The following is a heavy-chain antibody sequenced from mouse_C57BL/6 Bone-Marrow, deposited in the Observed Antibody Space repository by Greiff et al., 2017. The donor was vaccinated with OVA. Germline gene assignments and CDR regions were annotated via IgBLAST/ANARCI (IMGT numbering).Heavy chain of an antibody. CDR3: ARSPISWGYAMDY. Sequence: EVKVVESGGGLVKPGGSLKLSCAASGFTFSDYGMHWVRQAPEKGLEWVAYISSGSSTIYYADTVKGRFTISRDNAKNTLFLQMTSLRSEDTAMYYCARSPISWGYAMDYWGQGTSVTVSS. D-gene: IGHD4-1*01. V-gene: IGHV5-17*01. CDR1: GFTFSDYG. J-gene: IGHJ4*01. CDR2: ISSGSSTI.